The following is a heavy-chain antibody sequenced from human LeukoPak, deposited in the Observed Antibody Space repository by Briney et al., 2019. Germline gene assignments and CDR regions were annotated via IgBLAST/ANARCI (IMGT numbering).Heavy chain of an antibody. CDR1: GFTFSSYG. Sequence: GGSLRLSCAAAGFTFSSYGMHWVRQAPGKGLEGVAFIRYDGSNKYYADSVKGRFTISRDNSKNTLYLQMNSLRAEDTAVYYCAKGQQWLGELDYWGQGTLVTVSS. CDR3: AKGQQWLGELDY. V-gene: IGHV3-30*02. CDR2: IRYDGSNK. D-gene: IGHD6-19*01. J-gene: IGHJ4*02.